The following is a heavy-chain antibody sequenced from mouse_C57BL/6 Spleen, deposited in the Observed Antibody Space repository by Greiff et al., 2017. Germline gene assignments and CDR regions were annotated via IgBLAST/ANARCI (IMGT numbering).Heavy chain of an antibody. Sequence: QVQLKQSGPGLVQPSQSLSITCTVSGFSLTSYGVHWVRQSPGKGLEWLGVIWSGGSTDYNAAFISRLSISKDNSKSQVFFKMNSLQADDTAIYYCARNHYGSSGAYWGQGTLVTVSA. CDR3: ARNHYGSSGAY. V-gene: IGHV2-2*01. J-gene: IGHJ3*01. D-gene: IGHD1-1*01. CDR2: IWSGGST. CDR1: GFSLTSYG.